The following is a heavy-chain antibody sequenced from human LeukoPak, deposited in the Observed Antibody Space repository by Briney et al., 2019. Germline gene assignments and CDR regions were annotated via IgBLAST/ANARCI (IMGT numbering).Heavy chain of an antibody. CDR1: GFTFSSYW. D-gene: IGHD2-15*01. CDR3: ARDQVAATNCYYYYMDV. Sequence: GGSLRLSCAASGFTFSSYWMHWVRQAPGKGLVWVSRINSDGSSTSCADSVKVRFTISRDNAKNTLYLQMNSLRAEDTAVYYCARDQVAATNCYYYYMDVWGKGTTVTVSS. J-gene: IGHJ6*03. V-gene: IGHV3-74*01. CDR2: INSDGSST.